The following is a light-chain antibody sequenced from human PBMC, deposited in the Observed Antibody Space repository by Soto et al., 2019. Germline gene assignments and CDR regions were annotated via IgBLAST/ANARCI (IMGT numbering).Light chain of an antibody. Sequence: DIQMTQSPTSLSASEGDRVTITCRASQNIKSYLNWYQHKPVEVPRLLIFGASALQGGVPSRFIGSGSLTAFSVTIDSLPTDEFATYDWEQTYSVPDTFGQGTKLEIQ. V-gene: IGKV1-39*01. J-gene: IGKJ2*01. CDR1: QNIKSY. CDR2: GAS. CDR3: EQTYSVPDT.